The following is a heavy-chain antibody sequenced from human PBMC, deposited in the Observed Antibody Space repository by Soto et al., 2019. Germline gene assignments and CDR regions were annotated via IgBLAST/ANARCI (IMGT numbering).Heavy chain of an antibody. Sequence: GGSLRLSCAASGFTFSNYEMNWVRQTPGKGLEWVSYISYTGSTIYYADSVRGRFTISRDNSKNSLYLQMNSLRAEDTAVYYCERRLRIYYDRSGLHYWGQGTLVTVYS. CDR3: ERRLRIYYDRSGLHY. J-gene: IGHJ4*02. D-gene: IGHD3-22*01. V-gene: IGHV3-48*03. CDR2: ISYTGSTI. CDR1: GFTFSNYE.